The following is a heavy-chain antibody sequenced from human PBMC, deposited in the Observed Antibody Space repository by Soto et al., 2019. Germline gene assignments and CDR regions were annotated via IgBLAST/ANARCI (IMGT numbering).Heavy chain of an antibody. CDR3: ARAVIGTTCAFDI. D-gene: IGHD1-1*01. V-gene: IGHV4-59*01. Sequence: SETLSLTCTVSGGSISSYYWSWIRQPPGKGLEWIGYIYYRGSTNYNPSLKSRVTISVDTSKNQFSLKLSSVTAADTAVYYCARAVIGTTCAFDIWGQGTMVTVSS. J-gene: IGHJ3*02. CDR2: IYYRGST. CDR1: GGSISSYY.